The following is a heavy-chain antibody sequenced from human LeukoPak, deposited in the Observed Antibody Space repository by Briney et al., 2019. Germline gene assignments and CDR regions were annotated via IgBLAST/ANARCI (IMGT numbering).Heavy chain of an antibody. J-gene: IGHJ4*02. CDR2: INPNSGGT. CDR3: ARAYCSAISCYLGLDY. D-gene: IGHD2-2*01. V-gene: IGHV1-2*06. CDR1: GYTFTGNY. Sequence: VASVKVSCKASGYTFTGNYMHWVRQAPGQGLEWMGRINPNSGGTNYAQKFQGRVTMTRDTSISTAYMEQSRLRSDDTAVYYCARAYCSAISCYLGLDYWGQGTLVTVSS.